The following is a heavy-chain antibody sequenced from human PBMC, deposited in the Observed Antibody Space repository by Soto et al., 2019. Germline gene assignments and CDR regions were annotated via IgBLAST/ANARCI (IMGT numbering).Heavy chain of an antibody. CDR3: AEDLESSCWAFDY. CDR1: GFTFSSYG. J-gene: IGHJ4*02. CDR2: ISYDGSNK. V-gene: IGHV3-30*18. Sequence: QVQLVESGGGVVQPGRSLRLSCAASGFTFSSYGMHWVRQAPDKGLEWVAVISYDGSNKYYADSVKSQFTISRDKSKNKLYPQLNSLRAEDTAVYYCAEDLESSCWAFDYWGQGTLVTVSS. D-gene: IGHD6-13*01.